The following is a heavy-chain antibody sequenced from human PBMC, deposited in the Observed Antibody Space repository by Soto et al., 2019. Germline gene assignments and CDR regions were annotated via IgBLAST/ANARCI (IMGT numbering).Heavy chain of an antibody. D-gene: IGHD6-13*01. CDR3: AKRNIAAAGSRVYYYYGMDV. J-gene: IGHJ6*02. V-gene: IGHV3-23*01. Sequence: XGSLRLSCAASGFTFSSYAMSWVRQAPGKGLEWVSAISGSGGSTYYADSVKGRFTISRDNSKNTLYLQMNSLRAEDTAVYYCAKRNIAAAGSRVYYYYGMDVWGQGPTVTVSS. CDR1: GFTFSSYA. CDR2: ISGSGGST.